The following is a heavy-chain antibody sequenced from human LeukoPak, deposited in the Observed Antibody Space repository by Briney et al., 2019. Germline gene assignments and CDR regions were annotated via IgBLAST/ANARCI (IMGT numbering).Heavy chain of an antibody. J-gene: IGHJ6*03. CDR3: ARGPGGRRGYYPLEDSYYYYYMDV. CDR1: GYIFTGYY. V-gene: IGHV1-18*04. CDR2: ISAYKGNT. D-gene: IGHD3-22*01. Sequence: GASVKVSCKASGYIFTGYYMHWVRQAPGQGLEWMGWISAYKGNTNYAQKLQGRVTMTTDTSTSTAYMELRSLRSDDTAVYYCARGPGGRRGYYPLEDSYYYYYMDVWGKGTTVTVSS.